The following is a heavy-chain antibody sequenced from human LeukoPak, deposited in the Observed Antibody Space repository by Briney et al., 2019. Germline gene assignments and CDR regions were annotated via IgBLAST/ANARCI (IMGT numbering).Heavy chain of an antibody. D-gene: IGHD3-10*02. CDR2: ISSSGSTI. J-gene: IGHJ5*02. V-gene: IGHV3-48*03. Sequence: GGSLRLSCAASGFTFSSYEMNWVRQAPGKGLEWVSYISSSGSTIYYADSVKGRFTISRDTAKNSLYLQMNSLRAEDTAVYYCARHLANVRWGVNPRWFDPWGQGTLVTVSS. CDR1: GFTFSSYE. CDR3: ARHLANVRWGVNPRWFDP.